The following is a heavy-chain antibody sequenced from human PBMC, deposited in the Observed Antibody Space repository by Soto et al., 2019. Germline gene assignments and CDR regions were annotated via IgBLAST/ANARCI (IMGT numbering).Heavy chain of an antibody. CDR1: GFTFSSYG. CDR2: ISYDGSNK. V-gene: IGHV3-30*18. J-gene: IGHJ4*02. CDR3: AKGRLKTTGYFDY. D-gene: IGHD4-17*01. Sequence: QVQLVESGGGVVQPGRSLRLSCAASGFTFSSYGMHWVRQAPGKGLEWVAVISYDGSNKYYADSVKGRFTISRDNSKNTLYLQMNSLRAEDTAVYYCAKGRLKTTGYFDYWGQGTLVTVSS.